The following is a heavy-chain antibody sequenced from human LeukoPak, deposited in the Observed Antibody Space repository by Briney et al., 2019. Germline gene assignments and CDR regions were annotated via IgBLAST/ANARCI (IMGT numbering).Heavy chain of an antibody. Sequence: GASVKVSCKASGYTFTSYAMHWVRQAPGQRLEWMGWINAGNGNTKYSQKFQGRVTITRDTSASTAYMELSSLRSEDTAVYYCARALPYCSSTSCYARWFDPWGQGTLVTVSS. CDR3: ARALPYCSSTSCYARWFDP. CDR2: INAGNGNT. V-gene: IGHV1-3*01. J-gene: IGHJ5*02. CDR1: GYTFTSYA. D-gene: IGHD2-2*01.